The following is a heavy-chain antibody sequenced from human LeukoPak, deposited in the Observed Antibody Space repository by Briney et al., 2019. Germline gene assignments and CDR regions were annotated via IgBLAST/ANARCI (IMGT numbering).Heavy chain of an antibody. CDR2: IYYSGST. CDR1: GGSISSYY. V-gene: IGHV4-59*01. J-gene: IGHJ6*03. Sequence: SETLSLTCTVSGGSISSYYWSWIRQPPGKGLEWIGYIYYSGSTNYKPSLKSRVTISVGRSKKQFSLKLSSVTAADTAVYYCARTYYGSGSLYYYYYYMDVWGKGTTVTVSS. D-gene: IGHD3-10*01. CDR3: ARTYYGSGSLYYYYYYMDV.